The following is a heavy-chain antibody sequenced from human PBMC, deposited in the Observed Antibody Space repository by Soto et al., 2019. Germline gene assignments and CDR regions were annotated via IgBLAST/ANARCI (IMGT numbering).Heavy chain of an antibody. CDR3: ARDITYYDFWSGPEKTPYYYCMDV. D-gene: IGHD3-3*01. V-gene: IGHV3-7*03. CDR1: GFTFSSYW. J-gene: IGHJ6*02. CDR2: IKQDGSEK. Sequence: PGGSLRLCCAASGFTFSSYWMSWVRQAPGKGLEWVANIKQDGSEKYYVDSVKGRFTISRDNAKNSLYLQMNSLRAEDTAVSYCARDITYYDFWSGPEKTPYYYCMDVWGQGTTVTVSS.